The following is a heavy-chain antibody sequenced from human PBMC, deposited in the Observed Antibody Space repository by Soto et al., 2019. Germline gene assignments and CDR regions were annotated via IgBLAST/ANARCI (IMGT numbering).Heavy chain of an antibody. V-gene: IGHV1-3*01. CDR3: ARDDRTISGAVTLDY. CDR1: GYSFKNYA. D-gene: IGHD3-3*02. CDR2: SNEGSGNT. J-gene: IGHJ4*02. Sequence: QVQLVQSGPEVKRPGASVRISCRTAGYSFKNYAIHWVRQAPGKKLEWMGWSNEGSGNTRYSQKFQGRISIARDTSASTSYLDLRSLTSEDTATYFCARDDRTISGAVTLDYWGPGTLVTVSS.